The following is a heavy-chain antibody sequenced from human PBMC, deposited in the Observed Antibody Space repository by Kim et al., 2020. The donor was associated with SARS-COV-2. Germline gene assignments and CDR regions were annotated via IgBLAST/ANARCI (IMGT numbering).Heavy chain of an antibody. CDR3: ARDGADWAVAGTHYYYGMDV. J-gene: IGHJ6*02. CDR1: GFTFIDYY. V-gene: IGHV3-11*01. D-gene: IGHD6-19*01. Sequence: GGSRRLSCAASGFTFIDYYMSWIRQAPGKGLEWVSYISSSGSTIYYADSVKGRFTNSRDNAKNSLYLQMNSLRAEDTAVYYCARDGADWAVAGTHYYYGMDVWGQGTTVTVSS. CDR2: ISSSGSTI.